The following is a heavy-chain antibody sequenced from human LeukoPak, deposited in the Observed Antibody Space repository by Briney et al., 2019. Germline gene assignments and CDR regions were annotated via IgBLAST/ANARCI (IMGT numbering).Heavy chain of an antibody. CDR3: AIAQTWDGLFES. V-gene: IGHV3-53*01. D-gene: IGHD1-26*01. CDR2: ISINTNT. J-gene: IGHJ4*02. CDR1: GIAVSGDY. Sequence: GGSLRLSCAASGIAVSGDYMSWVRQTPGKGLEWVSFISINTNTFYADSVRGRFTISRDTSKNTLLLQMNSLRDEDSAIYYCAIAQTWDGLFESWGQGTLVTVSS.